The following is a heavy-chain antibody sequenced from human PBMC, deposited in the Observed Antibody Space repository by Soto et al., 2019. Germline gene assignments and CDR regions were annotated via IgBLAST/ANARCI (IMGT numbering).Heavy chain of an antibody. CDR2: INAGNGNT. J-gene: IGHJ5*02. CDR1: GYTFTSYA. CDR3: ARGPLRNWFDP. D-gene: IGHD5-12*01. Sequence: ASVKVSCKASGYTFTSYAMHWVRQAPGQRLEWMGWINAGNGNTKYSQKFQGRVTITKNTSASTGYMELSSLRSEDTAVYYCARGPLRNWFDPWGQGTQVTVSS. V-gene: IGHV1-3*01.